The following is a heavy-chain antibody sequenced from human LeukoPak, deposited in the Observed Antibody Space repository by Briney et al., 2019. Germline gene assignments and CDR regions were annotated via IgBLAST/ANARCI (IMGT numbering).Heavy chain of an antibody. CDR3: AKKVGIFGVYNWFDP. D-gene: IGHD3-3*01. Sequence: GGSLRLSCAASGFTVSSNYMSWVRQAPGKGLEWVSVIYSGGSTYYADSVKGRFTISRDNSKNTLYLQMNSLRAEDTAVYYCAKKVGIFGVYNWFDPWGQGTLVTVSS. V-gene: IGHV3-66*01. CDR1: GFTVSSNY. J-gene: IGHJ5*02. CDR2: IYSGGST.